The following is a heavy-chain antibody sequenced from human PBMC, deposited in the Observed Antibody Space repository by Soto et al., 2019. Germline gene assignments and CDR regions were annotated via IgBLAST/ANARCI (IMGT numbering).Heavy chain of an antibody. CDR2: IYGGGST. Sequence: EVQLVESGGGLIQPGGSLRLSCAASGFTVSSNYMSWVRQAPGKGLEWVSVIYGGGSTYYADSVKGRFTISRDNSKNTLYLQMNSPRAEDTAVYYCARRKSDYYYYYGMDVWGQGTTVTVSS. CDR3: ARRKSDYYYYYGMDV. J-gene: IGHJ6*02. V-gene: IGHV3-53*01. CDR1: GFTVSSNY.